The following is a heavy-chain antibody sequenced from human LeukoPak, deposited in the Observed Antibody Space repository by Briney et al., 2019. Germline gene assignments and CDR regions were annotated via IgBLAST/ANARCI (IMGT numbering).Heavy chain of an antibody. J-gene: IGHJ4*02. CDR2: IHHSGHT. V-gene: IGHV4-34*01. D-gene: IGHD3-9*01. Sequence: PSETLSLTCAVSGGSFTDHYWSWIRQPPGKGLEWIGEIHHSGHTNYNPSLASRVTISVDTPKNQFSLKLTSVIAADTAFYYCARTGHRFDFWGQGTLVTVSS. CDR3: ARTGHRFDF. CDR1: GGSFTDHY.